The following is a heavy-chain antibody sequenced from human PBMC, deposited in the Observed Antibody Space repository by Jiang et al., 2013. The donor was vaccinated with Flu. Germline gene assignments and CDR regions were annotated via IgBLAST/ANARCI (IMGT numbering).Heavy chain of an antibody. Sequence: GAEVKKPGASVKVSCKTSGDTFTTYYMYWVRQAPGQGLEWMGRINPSGGSTTYAQNFRGRVTMTRDTSTNTVYMELSSLRSEDTAMYYCARGSNLQYYYDSGGSLNYWGQGTLVTVSS. D-gene: IGHD3-22*01. CDR2: INPSGGST. V-gene: IGHV1-46*01. CDR3: ARGSNLQYYYDSGGSLNY. CDR1: GDTFTTYY. J-gene: IGHJ4*02.